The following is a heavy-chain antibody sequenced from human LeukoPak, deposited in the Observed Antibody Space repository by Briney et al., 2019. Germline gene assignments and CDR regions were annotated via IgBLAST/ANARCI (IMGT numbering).Heavy chain of an antibody. Sequence: GGSLRLSCAASGFTFSSYGMHWVRQAPGKGLEWVAVISYDGSNKYYADSVKGRFTISRDNSKNTLYLQMNSLRAEDTAVYYCAKGGSIRDGYNYVYFDYWGQGTLVTVSS. CDR2: ISYDGSNK. CDR1: GFTFSSYG. V-gene: IGHV3-30*18. D-gene: IGHD5-24*01. CDR3: AKGGSIRDGYNYVYFDY. J-gene: IGHJ4*02.